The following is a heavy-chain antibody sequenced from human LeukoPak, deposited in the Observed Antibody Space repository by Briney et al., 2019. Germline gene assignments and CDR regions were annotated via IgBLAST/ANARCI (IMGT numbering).Heavy chain of an antibody. CDR2: ISGSGDST. Sequence: GGSLRLSCAASGFTFSVYSMNWVRQGPGKGLEWVSAISGSGDSTYYADSVKGRFTISRDNAKNTLYLQMNSLRAEDTAVYYCARDRIQLWPDGIGYWGQGTLVTVSS. J-gene: IGHJ4*02. V-gene: IGHV3-21*01. CDR1: GFTFSVYS. D-gene: IGHD5-18*01. CDR3: ARDRIQLWPDGIGY.